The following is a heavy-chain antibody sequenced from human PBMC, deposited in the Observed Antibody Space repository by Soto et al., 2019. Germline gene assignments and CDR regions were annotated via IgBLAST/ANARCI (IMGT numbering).Heavy chain of an antibody. V-gene: IGHV3-23*01. CDR1: GLTFSSYS. CDR2: ISGSGGST. J-gene: IGHJ4*02. Sequence: GGSMILSCAASGLTFSSYSMSWVRKAPGKGLEWVSAISGSGGSTYYADSVKGRFTISRDNSKNTLYLQMNSLRAEDTAVYYCAKTASDGDYSDYWGQGTLVTVSS. D-gene: IGHD5-18*01. CDR3: AKTASDGDYSDY.